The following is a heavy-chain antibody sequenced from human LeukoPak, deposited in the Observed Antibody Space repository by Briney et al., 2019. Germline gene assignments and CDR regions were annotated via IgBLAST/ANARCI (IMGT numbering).Heavy chain of an antibody. J-gene: IGHJ6*02. CDR2: IYHSGST. D-gene: IGHD3-10*01. CDR3: ARDRATMVRGIYYYYGMDV. CDR1: GGSISSGGYY. Sequence: PSETLSLTCTVSGGSISSGGYYWSWIRQPPGKGLEWIGYIYHSGSTYYNPSLKSRVTISVDTSKNQFSLKLSSVTAADTAVYYCARDRATMVRGIYYYYGMDVWGQGTTVTVSS. V-gene: IGHV4-30-2*01.